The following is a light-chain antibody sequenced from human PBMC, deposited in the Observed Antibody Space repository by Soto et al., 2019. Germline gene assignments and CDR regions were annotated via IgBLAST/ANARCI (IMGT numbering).Light chain of an antibody. CDR1: SSDVGGYNY. Sequence: QSALTQPTSASGSLGQSVTISCTGTSSDVGGYNYVSWHQQHPGKAPKVMIYEVTKRPPGVPDRFSGSKSGNTASLTASGLQAEDEADYYCSSFAGGGNPVLLGGGTKVTVL. CDR3: SSFAGGGNPVL. J-gene: IGLJ2*01. V-gene: IGLV2-8*01. CDR2: EVT.